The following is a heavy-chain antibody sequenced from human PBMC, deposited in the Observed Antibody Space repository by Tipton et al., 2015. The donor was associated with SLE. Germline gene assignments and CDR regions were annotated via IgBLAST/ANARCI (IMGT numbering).Heavy chain of an antibody. CDR1: GFSISSGYY. J-gene: IGHJ4*02. Sequence: TLSLTCTVSGFSISSGYYWAWIRQPPGKGLEWIGNIYHSGNTYYNPSLKSRVTISVDTSKNQFSLNLNSVTVADTAVYYCARHAGDYAYFDSWGQGTLVTVSS. CDR3: ARHAGDYAYFDS. CDR2: IYHSGNT. D-gene: IGHD4-17*01. V-gene: IGHV4-38-2*02.